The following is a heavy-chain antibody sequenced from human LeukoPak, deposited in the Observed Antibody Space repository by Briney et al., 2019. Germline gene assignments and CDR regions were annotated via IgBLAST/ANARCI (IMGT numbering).Heavy chain of an antibody. CDR1: GFTFSSYG. Sequence: RGSLRLSCAASGFTFSSYGMSWVRQAPGKGLEWVSAITYSGGNTYYGDSVKGRFTISRDNSKNTLYLQMNSLRAEDTAVYYCAKDGTGCGGDCYSDYWGQGTLVTVSS. CDR2: ITYSGGNT. V-gene: IGHV3-23*01. J-gene: IGHJ4*02. CDR3: AKDGTGCGGDCYSDY. D-gene: IGHD2-21*02.